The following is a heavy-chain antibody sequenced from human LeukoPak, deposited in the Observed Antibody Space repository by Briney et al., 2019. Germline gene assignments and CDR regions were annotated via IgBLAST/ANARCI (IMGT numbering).Heavy chain of an antibody. D-gene: IGHD3-10*01. J-gene: IGHJ4*02. V-gene: IGHV4-61*01. CDR1: GGSVSSTNNY. Sequence: SETLSLTCSVSGGSVSSTNNYWSWIRQPPGKGLGWIGYIYYSGSTKYNPSLESRVTISIDTSKNQFSLALRSVTAADTAMYYCARRGGSGRSFDYWGQGTLVTVSS. CDR3: ARRGGSGRSFDY. CDR2: IYYSGST.